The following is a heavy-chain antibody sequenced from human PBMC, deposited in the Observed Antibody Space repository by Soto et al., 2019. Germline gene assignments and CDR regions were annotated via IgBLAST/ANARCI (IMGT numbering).Heavy chain of an antibody. CDR2: IYYSGST. J-gene: IGHJ4*02. CDR1: GGSISSYY. D-gene: IGHD3-10*01. Sequence: SETLSLTCTVSGGSISSYYWSWIRQPPGKGLEWIGYIYYSGSTNYNPSLKSRVTISVDTSKNQFSLKLSPVTAADTAVYYCATSDGEIGEFDYWGQGTLVTVSS. CDR3: ATSDGEIGEFDY. V-gene: IGHV4-59*01.